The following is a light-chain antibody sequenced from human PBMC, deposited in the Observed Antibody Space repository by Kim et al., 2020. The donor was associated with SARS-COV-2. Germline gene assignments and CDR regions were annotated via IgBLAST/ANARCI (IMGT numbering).Light chain of an antibody. CDR1: QSVLYNSNNKNY. J-gene: IGKJ5*01. CDR2: WAS. Sequence: DIVMTQSPDSLAVSLGERATINCKSSQSVLYNSNNKNYSAWYQQKPGQPPKLLIYWASTRESGVPDRFSGSGSGTDFTLTISSLQAEDVAVYYCQQYYSTPTFGQGTRLEIK. CDR3: QQYYSTPT. V-gene: IGKV4-1*01.